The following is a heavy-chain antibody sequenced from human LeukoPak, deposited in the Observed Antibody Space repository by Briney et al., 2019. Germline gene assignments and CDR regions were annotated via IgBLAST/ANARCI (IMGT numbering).Heavy chain of an antibody. J-gene: IGHJ1*01. CDR3: AKGSTTYSSSWYYFGSTNAEYFQH. CDR2: ISSSSSYI. Sequence: PGGSLRLSCAASGFTFSSYSMNWVRQAPGKGLEWVSSISSSSSYIYYADSVKGRFTISRDNSKNSLYLQMNSLRTEDTALYYCAKGSTTYSSSWYYFGSTNAEYFQHWGQGTLVTVSS. V-gene: IGHV3-21*04. CDR1: GFTFSSYS. D-gene: IGHD6-13*01.